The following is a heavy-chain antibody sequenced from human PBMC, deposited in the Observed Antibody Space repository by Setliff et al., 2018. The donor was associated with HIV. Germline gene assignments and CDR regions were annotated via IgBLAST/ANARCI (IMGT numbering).Heavy chain of an antibody. D-gene: IGHD3-22*01. CDR1: GGSFSDNY. Sequence: SETLSLTCAVYGGSFSDNYWSWIRQSPGKGLEWIGEINHSGRTKYSPSLRSRVSISVETSKTQFSLKLSSVTAAYTAVYYCARQWRDQYNSGVSTEYFQHWGLGTLVTVSS. V-gene: IGHV4-34*01. CDR3: ARQWRDQYNSGVSTEYFQH. J-gene: IGHJ1*01. CDR2: INHSGRT.